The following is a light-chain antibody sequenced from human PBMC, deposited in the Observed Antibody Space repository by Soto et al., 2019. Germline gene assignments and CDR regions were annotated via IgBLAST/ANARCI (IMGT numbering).Light chain of an antibody. Sequence: QSALTQPRSVSGSPGQSVTISCTGTSSDVGGYNYVSWYQQHPGKAPKLMIYDVSERPSGVPVRFSGSKSGNTASLTISGLQAEDEADYYCCSYAGSYSYVFGSGTKVTVL. CDR2: DVS. J-gene: IGLJ1*01. CDR3: CSYAGSYSYV. V-gene: IGLV2-11*01. CDR1: SSDVGGYNY.